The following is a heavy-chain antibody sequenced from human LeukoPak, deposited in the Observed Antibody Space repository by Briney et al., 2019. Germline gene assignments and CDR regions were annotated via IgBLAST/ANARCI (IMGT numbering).Heavy chain of an antibody. Sequence: ASVKVSCKASGYSFTSYAMNWARQAPGLVLEWMGWINTNTGNPTYAQDFTGRFVFSLDTSVSTAYLQISSLKAEDTAVYYCARDLGYGDYSNAFDIWGQGTMVTVSS. CDR1: GYSFTSYA. CDR3: ARDLGYGDYSNAFDI. J-gene: IGHJ3*02. CDR2: INTNTGNP. D-gene: IGHD4-17*01. V-gene: IGHV7-4-1*02.